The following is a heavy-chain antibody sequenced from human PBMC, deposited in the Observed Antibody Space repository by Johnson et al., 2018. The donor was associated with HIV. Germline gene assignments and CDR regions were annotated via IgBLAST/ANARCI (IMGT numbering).Heavy chain of an antibody. V-gene: IGHV3-30*19. Sequence: QVQLVESGGGVVQPGRSLRLSCAASGFTFSSYGMHWVRQAPGKGLEWVAVIYNDGNTYYADSVKGRFTISRDNSKNTLYLQMNSLRAEYTAVDYWARDLRYSGDEYAFDIWGQGTMVTVSS. CDR3: ARDLRYSGDEYAFDI. J-gene: IGHJ3*02. D-gene: IGHD5-12*01. CDR2: IYNDGNT. CDR1: GFTFSSYG.